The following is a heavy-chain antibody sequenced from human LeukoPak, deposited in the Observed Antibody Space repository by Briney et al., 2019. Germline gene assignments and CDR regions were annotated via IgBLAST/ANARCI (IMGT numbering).Heavy chain of an antibody. J-gene: IGHJ5*01. CDR1: GYTFTSYY. CDR3: ASSIGLVESWFDS. D-gene: IGHD5-24*01. V-gene: IGHV1-46*01. Sequence: ASVKVSCKASGYTFTSYYSHWVRQAPGQGLACMGIINPSGGSTSYAQKFQGRVTMTRDTSTSTVYMELSSLRSEDTAVYYCASSIGLVESWFDSWGQGTLVTVSS. CDR2: INPSGGST.